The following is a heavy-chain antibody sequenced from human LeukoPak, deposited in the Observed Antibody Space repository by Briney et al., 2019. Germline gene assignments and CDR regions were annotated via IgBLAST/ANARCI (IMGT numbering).Heavy chain of an antibody. CDR2: FDPEDGET. CDR3: ATLKSPLRFLEWLLYDY. V-gene: IGHV1-24*01. CDR1: GYTLTELS. D-gene: IGHD3-3*01. Sequence: ASVKVSCKVSGYTLTELSMHWVRQAPGKGLEWMGGFDPEDGETIYAQKFQGRVTMTEDTSTDTAYMELSSLRSEDTAVYYCATLKSPLRFLEWLLYDYWGQGTLVIVSS. J-gene: IGHJ4*02.